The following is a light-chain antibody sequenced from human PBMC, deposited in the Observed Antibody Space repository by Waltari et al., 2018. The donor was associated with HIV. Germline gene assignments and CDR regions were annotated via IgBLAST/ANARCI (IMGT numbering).Light chain of an antibody. CDR2: KDS. CDR3: QSTDSSGTYVV. Sequence: SYELTQPPSLSVSPGRPARTTCSGDALPNQYAYWYQQKAGQAPVLIIYKDSERPSGIPERFSGSSSGTTVTLTISGVQAEDEADYYCQSTDSSGTYVVFGGGTKVTVL. CDR1: ALPNQY. J-gene: IGLJ2*01. V-gene: IGLV3-25*03.